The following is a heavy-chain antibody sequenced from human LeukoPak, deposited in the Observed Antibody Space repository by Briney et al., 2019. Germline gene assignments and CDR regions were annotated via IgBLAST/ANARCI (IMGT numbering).Heavy chain of an antibody. Sequence: SETLSLTCTVSGGSISSYYWSWIRQPPGKGLEWIGYIYYSGSTNYNPSLKSRVTISVDTSKNQFSLKLSSVTAADTAVYYCARGTGYSSGCPDYWGRGTLVTVSS. V-gene: IGHV4-59*12. D-gene: IGHD6-19*01. CDR3: ARGTGYSSGCPDY. CDR2: IYYSGST. CDR1: GGSISSYY. J-gene: IGHJ4*02.